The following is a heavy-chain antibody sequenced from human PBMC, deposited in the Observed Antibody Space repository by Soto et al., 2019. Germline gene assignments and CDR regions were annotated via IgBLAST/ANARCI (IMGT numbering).Heavy chain of an antibody. J-gene: IGHJ5*02. CDR1: GFTFSSYW. CDR3: ARDAEYCSGGSCYEPHNWFDP. CDR2: INSDGSST. Sequence: PGGSLRLSCAASGFTFSSYWMHWVRQAPGKGLVWVSRINSDGSSTSYADSVKGRFTISRDNAKNPLYLQMNSLRAEDTAVYYCARDAEYCSGGSCYEPHNWFDPWGQGT. V-gene: IGHV3-74*01. D-gene: IGHD2-15*01.